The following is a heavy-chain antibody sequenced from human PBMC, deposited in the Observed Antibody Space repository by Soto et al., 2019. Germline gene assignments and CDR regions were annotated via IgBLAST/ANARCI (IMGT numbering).Heavy chain of an antibody. J-gene: IGHJ6*03. CDR1: GDSFNDYY. V-gene: IGHV1-2*04. D-gene: IGHD5-12*01. CDR3: ARESGGATATLDYYYFYMDV. CDR2: INPNSGVK. Sequence: QVQLVQSGAEVRKPGASVTVSCRASGDSFNDYYIHGVRQAPGQGLEWMGCINPNSGVKKYAQKFQGWVSMTRDTSIRTVYMQLSRLRSDDTAVYYCARESGGATATLDYYYFYMDVWGTGTTVTVSS.